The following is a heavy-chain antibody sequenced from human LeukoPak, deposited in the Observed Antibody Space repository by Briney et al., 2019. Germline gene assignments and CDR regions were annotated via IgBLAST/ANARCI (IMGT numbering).Heavy chain of an antibody. CDR2: IYDSGNT. CDR1: GGSITTYY. Sequence: SETLSLTCTVSGGSITTYYWSWIRQPPGKGLEWIGHIYDSGNTNYNPSVKGRVTLSADTSKNEFSLQLTSVTAADTAVYYCARGSGWLPDWWGQGTLVTVSS. V-gene: IGHV4-59*01. D-gene: IGHD6-19*01. J-gene: IGHJ4*02. CDR3: ARGSGWLPDW.